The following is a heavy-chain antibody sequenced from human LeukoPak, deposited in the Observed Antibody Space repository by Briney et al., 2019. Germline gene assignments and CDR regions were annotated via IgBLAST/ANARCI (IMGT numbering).Heavy chain of an antibody. CDR1: GDSLSRYY. CDR3: PRKYTSGWIDY. CDR2: IYVSGST. J-gene: IGHJ4*02. V-gene: IGHV4-59*08. Sequence: SETLSLTCTVSGDSLSRYYWSWIRQPLGKGLEWIAFIYVSGSTHYRPALKSRVSISMDTSRHQFSVKLSSVTAADTSVYYCPRKYTSGWIDYWGQGTLVTVSS. D-gene: IGHD6-19*01.